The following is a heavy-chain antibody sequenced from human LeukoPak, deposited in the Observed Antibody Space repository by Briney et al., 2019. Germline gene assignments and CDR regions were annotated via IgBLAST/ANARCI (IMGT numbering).Heavy chain of an antibody. V-gene: IGHV3-15*01. J-gene: IGHJ6*02. CDR1: GFTFSNAW. CDR2: IKSKTDGGTT. D-gene: IGHD3-10*01. Sequence: GGSLRLSCAASGFTFSNAWMSWVRQAPGKGLEWGGRIKSKTDGGTTDYAAPVKGRFTISRDDSKNTLYLQMNSLKTEDTAVYYCTTDRYGSGSYGDYYYYYGMDVWGQGTTVTVSS. CDR3: TTDRYGSGSYGDYYYYYGMDV.